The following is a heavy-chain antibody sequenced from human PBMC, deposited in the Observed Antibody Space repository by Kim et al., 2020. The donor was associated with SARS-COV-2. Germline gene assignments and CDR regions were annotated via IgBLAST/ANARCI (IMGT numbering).Heavy chain of an antibody. V-gene: IGHV3-74*03. D-gene: IGHD3-16*01. Sequence: GGSLRLSCAASGFSFSAYWMYWLRQPPGRGLVWVSRIKTDGSYTEYADSVKGRFTISRDNAKNTLYLQMNSLTGEDTAVYYCARGGFGNTGLDPWGQGA. CDR2: IKTDGSYT. CDR3: ARGGFGNTGLDP. J-gene: IGHJ5*02. CDR1: GFSFSAYW.